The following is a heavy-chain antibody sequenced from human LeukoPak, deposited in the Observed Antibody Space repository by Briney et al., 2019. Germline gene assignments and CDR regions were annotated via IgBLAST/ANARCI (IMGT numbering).Heavy chain of an antibody. J-gene: IGHJ4*02. D-gene: IGHD3-22*01. V-gene: IGHV1-2*02. CDR2: PNSGGT. CDR3: ASPRTYYYDSSGYDFDY. Sequence: PNSGGTNYAQKFQGRVTMTRDTSISTAYMELSRLRSDDTAVYYCASPRTYYYDSSGYDFDYWGQGTLVTVSS.